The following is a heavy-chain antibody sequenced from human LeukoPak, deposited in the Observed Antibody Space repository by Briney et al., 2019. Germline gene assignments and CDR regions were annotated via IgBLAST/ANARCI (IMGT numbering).Heavy chain of an antibody. V-gene: IGHV4-39*01. J-gene: IGHJ4*02. CDR2: IYYSGST. CDR3: ARHSPVGIYYFDY. CDR1: GGSISSSSYY. D-gene: IGHD1-26*01. Sequence: SETLSLTCTVSGGSISSSSYYWGWIRQPPGKGLEWIGGIYYSGSTYYNPSLKSRVTISVDTSKNQFSLKLSSVTAADTAVYYCARHSPVGIYYFDYWGQGTLATVSS.